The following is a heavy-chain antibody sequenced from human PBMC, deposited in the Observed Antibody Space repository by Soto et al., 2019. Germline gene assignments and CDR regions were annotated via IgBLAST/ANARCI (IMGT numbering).Heavy chain of an antibody. CDR3: ARRDGSSFDY. V-gene: IGHV5-51*01. J-gene: IGHJ4*02. Sequence: GESLKISCKGSGYSVTTYWSGWVRQMPGKGLEWMGIIYPSDSDTRYSPSFQGQVTISAAKSISTAYLQWNSLQASDTAIYYCARRDGSSFDYWGQGTLVTVSS. D-gene: IGHD5-18*01. CDR1: GYSVTTYW. CDR2: IYPSDSDT.